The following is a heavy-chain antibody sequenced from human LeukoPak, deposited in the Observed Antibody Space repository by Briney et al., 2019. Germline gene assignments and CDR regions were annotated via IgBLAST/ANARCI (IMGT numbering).Heavy chain of an antibody. Sequence: SETLSLTCAVYGGSFSGYYCSWIRQPPGKGLEWIGEINHSGSTNYNPSLKSRVTISVDTSKNQFSLKLSSVTAADTAVYYCARGLGGRWDYYYYYYMDVWGKGTTVTVSS. V-gene: IGHV4-34*01. CDR1: GGSFSGYY. CDR2: INHSGST. J-gene: IGHJ6*03. D-gene: IGHD1-26*01. CDR3: ARGLGGRWDYYYYYYMDV.